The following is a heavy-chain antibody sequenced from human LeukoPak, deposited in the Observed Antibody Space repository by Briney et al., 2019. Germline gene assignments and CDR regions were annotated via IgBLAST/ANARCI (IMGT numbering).Heavy chain of an antibody. CDR1: GGSISSGGYY. CDR2: IYHSGST. J-gene: IGHJ4*02. Sequence: PSQTLSLTCTVSGGSISSGGYYWSWIRQPPGKGLEWIGYIYHSGSTYYNPSLKSRVTISVDRSKNQFSLKPSSVTAADTAVYYCARGRYSSSLDYWGQGTLVTVSS. D-gene: IGHD6-13*01. CDR3: ARGRYSSSLDY. V-gene: IGHV4-30-2*01.